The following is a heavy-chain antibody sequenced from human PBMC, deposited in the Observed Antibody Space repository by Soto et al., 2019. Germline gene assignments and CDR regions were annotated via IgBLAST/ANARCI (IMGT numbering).Heavy chain of an antibody. D-gene: IGHD3-9*01. V-gene: IGHV1-3*01. CDR3: ARDGQFNVLRYFDPSGYFDY. J-gene: IGHJ4*02. Sequence: ASVKVSCKASGYTFTSYAMHWVRQAPGQRLEWMGWINAGNGNTKYSQKFQGRVTITRDTSASTAYMELSSLRSEDTAVYYCARDGQFNVLRYFDPSGYFDYWGQGTLVTSPQ. CDR1: GYTFTSYA. CDR2: INAGNGNT.